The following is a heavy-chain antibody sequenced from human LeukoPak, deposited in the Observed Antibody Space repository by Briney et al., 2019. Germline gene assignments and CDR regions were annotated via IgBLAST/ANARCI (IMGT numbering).Heavy chain of an antibody. CDR1: GFTFSSFG. D-gene: IGHD4/OR15-4a*01. CDR3: ARVQVLGTYDWFDP. J-gene: IGHJ5*02. V-gene: IGHV3-33*01. CDR2: IWYDASNK. Sequence: TGGSLTLSCAASGFTFSSFGMHWVCQAPGKGLEWVAVIWYDASNKYYADSVKGRFTISRDNSKNTLYLQMNSLRAEDTAIYYCARVQVLGTYDWFDPWGQGTLVTVSS.